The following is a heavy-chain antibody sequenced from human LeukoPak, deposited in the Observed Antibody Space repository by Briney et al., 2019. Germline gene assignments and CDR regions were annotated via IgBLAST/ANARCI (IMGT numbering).Heavy chain of an antibody. Sequence: GGSLRLSCAASGFTFFRYSMNWFRLAPGKGLEWVANIKQDGSEKYYVDSVKGRFTISRDNAKNSLYLQMNSLRAEDTAVYYCARDATHGPDSSGYYSDYWGQGTLVTVSS. V-gene: IGHV3-7*01. CDR1: GFTFFRYS. J-gene: IGHJ4*02. CDR3: ARDATHGPDSSGYYSDY. CDR2: IKQDGSEK. D-gene: IGHD3-22*01.